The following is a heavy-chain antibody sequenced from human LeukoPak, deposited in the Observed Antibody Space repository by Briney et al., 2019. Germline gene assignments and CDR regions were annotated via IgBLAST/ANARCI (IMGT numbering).Heavy chain of an antibody. D-gene: IGHD2-2*02. CDR3: ARYCSSTSCYKGGFDY. CDR1: GYSISSGYY. V-gene: IGHV4-38-2*02. Sequence: SETLSLTCTVSGYSISSGYYWGWIRQPPGKGPEWIGSIYHSGSTYYNPSLKSRVTISVDTSKNQFSLKLSSVTAADTAVYYCARYCSSTSCYKGGFDYWGQGTLVTVSS. CDR2: IYHSGST. J-gene: IGHJ4*02.